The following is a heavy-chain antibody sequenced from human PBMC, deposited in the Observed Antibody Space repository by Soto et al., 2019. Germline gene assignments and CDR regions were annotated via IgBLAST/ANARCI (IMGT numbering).Heavy chain of an antibody. CDR1: GGPFSNDI. CDR2: IIPLLSTS. D-gene: IGHD5-12*01. Sequence: QVRLVQSGAEVKKPGSSVKVSCKASGGPFSNDIITWVRQAPGQGLEWMGRIIPLLSTSTYAQKFQGRLTITADRSTGTAYMELNNLRSEDTAVYYCARDSPIGSTFSGYDAIDYWGQGTRITVSS. CDR3: ARDSPIGSTFSGYDAIDY. V-gene: IGHV1-69*08. J-gene: IGHJ4*02.